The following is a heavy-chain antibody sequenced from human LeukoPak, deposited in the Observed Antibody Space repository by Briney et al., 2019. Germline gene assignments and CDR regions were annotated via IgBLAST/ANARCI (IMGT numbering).Heavy chain of an antibody. V-gene: IGHV3-9*01. CDR1: GFTFEDHV. J-gene: IGHJ4*02. CDR3: AKDMKAYRGSFDY. D-gene: IGHD3-10*01. Sequence: GGSLRLSCAASGFTFEDHVMHWVRQAPGKGLEWVSGISWNSGSIGYADSVKGRFTISRDNAKNSLYLQMNSLRAEDTALYYCAKDMKAYRGSFDYWGQGTLVTVSS. CDR2: ISWNSGSI.